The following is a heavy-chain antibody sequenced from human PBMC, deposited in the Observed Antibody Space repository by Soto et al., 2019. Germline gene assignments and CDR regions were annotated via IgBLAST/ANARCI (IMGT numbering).Heavy chain of an antibody. D-gene: IGHD5-12*01. CDR2: IYYSGST. CDR3: ARGVATIGP. CDR1: SDSISSYY. J-gene: IGHJ5*02. V-gene: IGHV4-59*01. Sequence: QVQLQESGPRLVKPSETLSLTCTVSSDSISSYYWTWIRQPPGQGLEWIGYIYYSGSTNYNPSLKSRVTISVDTSKNQFSLKLTSVTAADTAVYYCARGVATIGPWGQGTLVTVSS.